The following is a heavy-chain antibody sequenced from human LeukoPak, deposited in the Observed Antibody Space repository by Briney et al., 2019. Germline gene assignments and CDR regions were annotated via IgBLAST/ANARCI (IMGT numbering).Heavy chain of an antibody. Sequence: SETLSLTCSVSGGSISSYYWSWIRQPPGKGLEWIGYIYYSGSTNYNPSLKSRVTISVDTSKNQFSLRLSSVTAADTAVYYCARERRDGYKVYFDYWGQGTLVTVSS. CDR2: IYYSGST. V-gene: IGHV4-59*01. CDR3: ARERRDGYKVYFDY. CDR1: GGSISSYY. J-gene: IGHJ4*02. D-gene: IGHD5-24*01.